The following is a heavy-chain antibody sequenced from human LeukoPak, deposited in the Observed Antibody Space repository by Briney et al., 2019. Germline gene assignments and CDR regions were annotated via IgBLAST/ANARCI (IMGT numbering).Heavy chain of an antibody. CDR1: GSTFSSYA. Sequence: GGSLRLSCAASGSTFSSYAMSWVRQAPGKGLEWVSAISGSGGSTYYADSVKGRFTISRDNSKNTLYLQMNSLRAEDTAVYYCAKDKGPAAISHYYYYGMDVWGQGTTVTVSS. V-gene: IGHV3-23*01. D-gene: IGHD2-2*02. CDR2: ISGSGGST. CDR3: AKDKGPAAISHYYYYGMDV. J-gene: IGHJ6*02.